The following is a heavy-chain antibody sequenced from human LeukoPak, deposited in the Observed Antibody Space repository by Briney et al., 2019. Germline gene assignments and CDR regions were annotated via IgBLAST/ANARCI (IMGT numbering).Heavy chain of an antibody. CDR1: GYTFIDYY. Sequence: ASVKVSCKASGYTFIDYYMHWVRQAPGQGLEWMGWINPNSGGTNFAQKFQGRVTMTRDTSISTAYMELSRLRSDDTAVYYCARDPLNYYDSSGGGNYYGMDVWGQGTTVTVSS. J-gene: IGHJ6*02. CDR3: ARDPLNYYDSSGGGNYYGMDV. V-gene: IGHV1-2*02. D-gene: IGHD3-22*01. CDR2: INPNSGGT.